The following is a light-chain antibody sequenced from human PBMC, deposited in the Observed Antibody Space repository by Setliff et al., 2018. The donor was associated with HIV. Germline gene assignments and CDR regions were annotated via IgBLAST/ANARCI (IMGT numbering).Light chain of an antibody. CDR2: HVS. CDR3: SSSTTDTSDV. J-gene: IGLJ1*01. CDR1: SNDIASSDY. V-gene: IGLV2-14*03. Sequence: QPALTQPASVSGSPGQSITISCTGTSNDIASSDYVSWYQQHLGKAPKLIIYHVSHRPSGVSHRFSAFKSGHTASLTISGLQADDEADYYCSSSTTDTSDVFGTGTKVTVL.